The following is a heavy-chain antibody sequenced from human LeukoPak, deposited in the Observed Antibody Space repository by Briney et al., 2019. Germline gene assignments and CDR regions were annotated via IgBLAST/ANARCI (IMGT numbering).Heavy chain of an antibody. CDR3: ARGSPINYYDSSGYYSGINYLDY. D-gene: IGHD3-22*01. Sequence: PGGSLRLSCAASGFSFNNYVMSWVRQAPGKGLEWVSAISGDGARTYYADSVKGRFTISRDNSKNTLYLQVNSLRTEGTAMYSCARGSPINYYDSSGYYSGINYLDYWGQGTLVTVSS. J-gene: IGHJ4*02. CDR1: GFSFNNYV. CDR2: ISGDGART. V-gene: IGHV3-23*01.